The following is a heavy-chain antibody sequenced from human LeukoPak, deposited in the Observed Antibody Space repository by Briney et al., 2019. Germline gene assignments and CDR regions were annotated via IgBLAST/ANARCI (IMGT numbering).Heavy chain of an antibody. CDR1: RFSFSTYP. Sequence: PGGSLRLSCEASRFSFSTYPMGWVRRAPGKGLEWVSGISASGDVTFHADPLKGRFTISRDNSKDTLYLQMDSLRAEDTAVYYCARDMRDYEDAFDIWGQGTMVTVSS. CDR3: ARDMRDYEDAFDI. J-gene: IGHJ3*02. V-gene: IGHV3-23*01. D-gene: IGHD4-17*01. CDR2: ISASGDVT.